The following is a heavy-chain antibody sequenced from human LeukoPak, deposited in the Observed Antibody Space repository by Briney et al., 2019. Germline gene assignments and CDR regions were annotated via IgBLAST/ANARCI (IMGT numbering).Heavy chain of an antibody. D-gene: IGHD5-18*01. CDR1: GFTFSTYS. V-gene: IGHV3-21*01. CDR3: AREPTSMGSDY. CDR2: ISDSSTYI. J-gene: IGHJ4*02. Sequence: GGSLRLSCTASGFTFSTYSMTWVRQAPGKGLEWVSSISDSSTYIYYTDPVKGRFTISRDNAKNSLYLQMNSLRADDAAVYYCAREPTSMGSDYWGQGTLVTVSS.